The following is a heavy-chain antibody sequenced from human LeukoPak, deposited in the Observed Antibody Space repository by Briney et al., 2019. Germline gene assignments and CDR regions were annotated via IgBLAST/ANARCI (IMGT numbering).Heavy chain of an antibody. CDR2: ILSSGLT. J-gene: IGHJ4*02. Sequence: PSGTLSLTCSVSGASTSLHYWSWIRQSPGKGLEWIGNILSSGLTHYNPSLKSRVTISGDTSKNQLSLKLTYVTAEDTAVYYCARAHDYGGNSCGYWGQGTLVTVSS. CDR1: GASTSLHY. CDR3: ARAHDYGGNSCGY. D-gene: IGHD4-23*01. V-gene: IGHV4-59*11.